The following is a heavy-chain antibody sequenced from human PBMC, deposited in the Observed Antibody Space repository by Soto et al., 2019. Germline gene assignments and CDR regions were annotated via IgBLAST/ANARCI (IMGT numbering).Heavy chain of an antibody. CDR1: GFTFGNYA. J-gene: IGHJ4*02. V-gene: IGHV3-23*01. D-gene: IGHD2-15*01. Sequence: EVQLLESGGGLAQPGGSLRVSCAASGFTFGNYAMSWVRQAPGKGLEWVSATLGSGDTTWYAESVKGRFTISRDNSKHTLYLQMNSMRAEDTAVYYCAKESCRGGGRHYAYFDFWGQGTLVTVSS. CDR2: TLGSGDTT. CDR3: AKESCRGGGRHYAYFDF.